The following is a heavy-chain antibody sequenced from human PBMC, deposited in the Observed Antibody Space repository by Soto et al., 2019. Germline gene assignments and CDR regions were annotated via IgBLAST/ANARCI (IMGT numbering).Heavy chain of an antibody. D-gene: IGHD5-12*01. CDR2: IYYSGST. CDR3: ARSEGDIVATINAFDI. J-gene: IGHJ3*02. CDR1: GGSISSYY. Sequence: SETLSLTCTVSGGSISSYYWSWIRQPPGKGLEWIGYIYYSGSTNYNPPLKSRVTISVDTSKNQFSLKLSSVTAADTAVYYCARSEGDIVATINAFDIWGQGTMVTVSS. V-gene: IGHV4-59*01.